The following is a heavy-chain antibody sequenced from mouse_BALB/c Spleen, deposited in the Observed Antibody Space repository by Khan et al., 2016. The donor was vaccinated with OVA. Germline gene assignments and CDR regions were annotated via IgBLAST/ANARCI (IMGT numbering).Heavy chain of an antibody. CDR2: IWGDGST. CDR3: DKFTPDYYSMDY. Sequence: QMQLEESGPGLVAPSQSLSITCTVSGFSLSSNGVSWVRQPPGKGLEWLGVIWGDGSTNYHSTLKSRLIISKDNSKSQVFLKLNSLQTDETATYYCDKFTPDYYSMDYWGQGTSVTVSA. V-gene: IGHV2-3*01. CDR1: GFSLSSNG. J-gene: IGHJ4*01. D-gene: IGHD1-1*01.